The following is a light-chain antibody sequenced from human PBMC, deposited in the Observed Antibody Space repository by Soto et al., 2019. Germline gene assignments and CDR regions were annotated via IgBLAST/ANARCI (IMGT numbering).Light chain of an antibody. CDR3: QQYAISFT. V-gene: IGKV3-20*01. J-gene: IGKJ3*01. CDR1: QSVNSNY. Sequence: IVLTQSPGTLSLSPGERATLSCRASQSVNSNYLAWYQQKPGQTPRLLIFGASTRATGIPDRFSGTGSGTDFTLIISRLDPEDFAVYYCQQYAISFTFGPGTKVDIK. CDR2: GAS.